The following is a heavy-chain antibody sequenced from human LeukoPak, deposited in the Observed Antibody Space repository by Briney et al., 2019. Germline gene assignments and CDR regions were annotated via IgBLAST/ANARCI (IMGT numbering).Heavy chain of an antibody. J-gene: IGHJ4*02. Sequence: SVKVSCKASGGTFSSYAISWVRQAPGQGLEWMGRIIPILGIANYAQKFQGRVTITADKSTSTAYMELSSLRSEDTAVYYCARDSRDIAMVYDYWGQGTLVTVSS. V-gene: IGHV1-69*04. CDR1: GGTFSSYA. CDR2: IIPILGIA. CDR3: ARDSRDIAMVYDY. D-gene: IGHD5-18*01.